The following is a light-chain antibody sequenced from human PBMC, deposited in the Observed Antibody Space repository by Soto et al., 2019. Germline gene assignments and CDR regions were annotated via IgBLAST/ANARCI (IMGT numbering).Light chain of an antibody. CDR3: QQYGTSPWT. CDR1: QSVSADY. V-gene: IGKV3-20*01. CDR2: EAS. Sequence: IVLTQSPGTLSLSPGERATLSCRASQSVSADYLAWYQQKPGQAPRLLIYEASSRATGIPDRFSGSGSGTDFTLTISRLEPEDFPVFYCQQYGTSPWTFGQGTRVEI. J-gene: IGKJ1*01.